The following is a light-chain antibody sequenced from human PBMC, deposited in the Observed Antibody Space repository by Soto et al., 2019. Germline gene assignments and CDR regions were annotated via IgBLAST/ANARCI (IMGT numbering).Light chain of an antibody. CDR3: QSYDSSLSGYV. CDR1: SSNIGAGYD. J-gene: IGLJ1*01. V-gene: IGLV1-40*01. Sequence: VLTPPPAVSGAPGQRVTISCAGNSSNIGAGYDVHWYQQLPGTAPKLLIYGNSNRPSGVPDRFSGSKSGTSASLAITGLQAEDEAHYYCQSYDSSLSGYVFGTGTKVTVL. CDR2: GNS.